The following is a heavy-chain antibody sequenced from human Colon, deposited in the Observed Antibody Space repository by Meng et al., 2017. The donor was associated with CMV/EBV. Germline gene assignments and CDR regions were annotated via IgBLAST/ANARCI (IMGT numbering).Heavy chain of an antibody. CDR2: INSDGSII. V-gene: IGHV3-74*03. D-gene: IGHD3-9*01. Sequence: GESLKISCAAFGFTFSHYWMHWVRQVPGKGLVWVSRINSDGSIIKYTDSVKGRFTISRDNAKNTLYLQVNSLRAEDTAVYFCASLMTGTRYGMDVWGQGTTVTVSS. CDR3: ASLMTGTRYGMDV. CDR1: GFTFSHYW. J-gene: IGHJ6*02.